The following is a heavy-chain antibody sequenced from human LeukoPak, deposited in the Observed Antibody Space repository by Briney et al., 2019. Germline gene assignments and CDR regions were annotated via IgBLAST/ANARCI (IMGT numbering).Heavy chain of an antibody. D-gene: IGHD3-3*01. CDR2: INPNSGGT. Sequence: ASVKVSCKASGGTFSSYAISWVRQAPGQGLEWMGWINPNSGGTNYAQKFQGRVTMTRDTSISTAYMELSRLRSDDTAVYYCARERRITIFGVVINYYFDYWGQGTLVTVSS. CDR1: GGTFSSYA. V-gene: IGHV1-2*02. J-gene: IGHJ4*02. CDR3: ARERRITIFGVVINYYFDY.